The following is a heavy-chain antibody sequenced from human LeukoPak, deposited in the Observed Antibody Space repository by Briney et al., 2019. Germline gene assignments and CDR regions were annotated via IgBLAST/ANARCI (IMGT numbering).Heavy chain of an antibody. CDR1: GFSFSTYS. D-gene: IGHD6-13*01. CDR3: AKLRGVAAGTGYFDP. J-gene: IGHJ5*01. Sequence: GGSLRLSCAASGFSFSTYSMNWVRQAPGKGLEWVAVISYDGSNKYYADSVKGRFTISRDNSKNTLYLQMNSLRGEDTAVYYCAKLRGVAAGTGYFDPWGQGTLVTVSS. V-gene: IGHV3-30*18. CDR2: ISYDGSNK.